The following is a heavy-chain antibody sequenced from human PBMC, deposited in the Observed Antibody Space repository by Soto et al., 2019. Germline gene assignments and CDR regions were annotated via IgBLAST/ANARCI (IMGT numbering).Heavy chain of an antibody. D-gene: IGHD1-26*01. V-gene: IGHV3-11*01. CDR2: ISGSSSTI. CDR1: GFNFRNYY. CDR3: ARDGEWELPTDY. Sequence: QVQLVESGGGLVQPGGSLRLSCAASGFNFRNYYMSWIRQAPGKGLEWISFISGSSSTIYYADSVKGRFTISRDNAKNSLYLQMHSLRAEASAVYYCARDGEWELPTDYWGQGTLVTVSS. J-gene: IGHJ4*02.